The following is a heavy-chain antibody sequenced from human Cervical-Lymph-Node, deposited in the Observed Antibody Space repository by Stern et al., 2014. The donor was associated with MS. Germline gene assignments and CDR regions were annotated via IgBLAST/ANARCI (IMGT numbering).Heavy chain of an antibody. J-gene: IGHJ4*02. CDR3: ARSFYYDTTGYYNRYFDY. V-gene: IGHV1-46*01. CDR2: INPSGAST. Sequence: MQLGESGAEVKKPGASVKVSCKASGYSFTNYYIHWVRQAPGQGLAWMGVINPSGASTSYAQKFQGRVTMTSDTSTSIVYMELSSLRSEDTAVFYCARSFYYDTTGYYNRYFDYWGQGTLVTVSS. CDR1: GYSFTNYY. D-gene: IGHD3-22*01.